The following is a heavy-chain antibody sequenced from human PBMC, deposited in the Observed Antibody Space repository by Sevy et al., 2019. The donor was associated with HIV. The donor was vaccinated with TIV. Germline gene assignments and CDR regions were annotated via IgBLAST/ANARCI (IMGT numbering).Heavy chain of an antibody. CDR3: AKDTDSGSYLNDAFDI. D-gene: IGHD1-26*01. CDR2: LNGSGGRT. J-gene: IGHJ3*02. CDR1: GFTFSSFA. Sequence: GGYLRLSCAASGFTFSSFAMSWVRQTPGKGLEWVSGLNGSGGRTYYPDSVKGRFTISRDNSKNTLYLQMNSLRAEDTAVYYCAKDTDSGSYLNDAFDIWGQGTMVTVSS. V-gene: IGHV3-23*01.